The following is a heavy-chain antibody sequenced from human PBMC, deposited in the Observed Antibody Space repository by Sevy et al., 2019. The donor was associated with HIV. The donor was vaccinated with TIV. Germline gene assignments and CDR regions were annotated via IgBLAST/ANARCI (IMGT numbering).Heavy chain of an antibody. D-gene: IGHD3-10*01. V-gene: IGHV4-39*01. CDR2: IYYSGST. J-gene: IGHJ4*02. Sequence: SETLSLTCTVSGGSISSSSYYWGWIRQPPGKGLEWIGSIYYSGSTYYNPSLKSRFTISVDTSKNQFSLKLGSVTAADTAVYYWARRADGSGGGIDYWGQGTLVTVSS. CDR3: ARRADGSGGGIDY. CDR1: GGSISSSSYY.